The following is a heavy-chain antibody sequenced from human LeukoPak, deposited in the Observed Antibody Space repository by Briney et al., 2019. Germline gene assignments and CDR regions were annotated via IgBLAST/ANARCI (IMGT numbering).Heavy chain of an antibody. CDR1: GYTFDDYG. D-gene: IGHD3-22*01. J-gene: IGHJ4*02. CDR3: VRGESRGYYRH. Sequence: GGSLRLSCAASGYTFDDYGMSWVRQAPGKGLEWVSGINWSGGSTLYADSVKGRFTISRDNAKNALFVQMNSLRVEDTALYYCVRGESRGYYRHWGQETLVTVSS. CDR2: INWSGGST. V-gene: IGHV3-20*04.